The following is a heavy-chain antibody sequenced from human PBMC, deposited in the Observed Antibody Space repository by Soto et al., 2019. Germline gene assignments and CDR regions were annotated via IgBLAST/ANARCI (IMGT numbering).Heavy chain of an antibody. CDR3: ARGRSERWLQSQDY. CDR2: INPNSGGT. D-gene: IGHD5-12*01. Sequence: ASVKVSCKASGYTFTGYYMHWVRQAPGQGLEWMGWINPNSGGTNYAQKFQGRVTMTRDTSISTAYMEPSRLRSDDTAVYYCARGRSERWLQSQDYWGQGTLVTVSS. CDR1: GYTFTGYY. J-gene: IGHJ4*02. V-gene: IGHV1-2*02.